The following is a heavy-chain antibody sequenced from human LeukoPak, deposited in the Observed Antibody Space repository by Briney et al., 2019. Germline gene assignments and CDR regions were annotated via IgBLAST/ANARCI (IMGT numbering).Heavy chain of an antibody. Sequence: GASVKVSCKASGYTFTGYYMHWVRQAPGQGLEWMGWINPNSGGTNYAQKFQGRVTMTRDTSITTAYMELTWLRSDDTAVYYCARLSGRVLLWNYWGQGTLVTVSS. CDR3: ARLSGRVLLWNY. V-gene: IGHV1-2*02. D-gene: IGHD3-10*01. CDR2: INPNSGGT. J-gene: IGHJ4*02. CDR1: GYTFTGYY.